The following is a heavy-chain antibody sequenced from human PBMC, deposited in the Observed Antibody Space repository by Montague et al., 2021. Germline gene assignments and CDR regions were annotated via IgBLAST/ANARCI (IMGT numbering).Heavy chain of an antibody. CDR3: AKERGLSTAWYGENDS. J-gene: IGHJ4*02. CDR1: GLTFSSYA. CDR2: ISANGDRT. D-gene: IGHD6-19*01. V-gene: IGHV3-23*01. Sequence: FLRLSCAASGLTFSSYAMNWVRQTPGKGLEWVSAISANGDRTYYAGSVKGRFTISRDNSKNTLYLQMNSLRAEDAAVYYCAKERGLSTAWYGENDSWGQGTLVTVSS.